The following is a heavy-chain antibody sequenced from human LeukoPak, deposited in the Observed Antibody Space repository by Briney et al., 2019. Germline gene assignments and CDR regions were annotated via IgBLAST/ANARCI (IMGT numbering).Heavy chain of an antibody. CDR1: GFTFSTYE. D-gene: IGHD6-13*01. Sequence: PGGCLRLSCAASGFTFSTYEMDWVRPAPGKELEWVSYFSSRGSSIYYADSVKGRFSISRDNATNSLYTQKSSLRVEDTGVYYCARGAAGGGFDYWGQGTLVTVSS. CDR2: FSSRGSSI. V-gene: IGHV3-48*03. J-gene: IGHJ4*02. CDR3: ARGAAGGGFDY.